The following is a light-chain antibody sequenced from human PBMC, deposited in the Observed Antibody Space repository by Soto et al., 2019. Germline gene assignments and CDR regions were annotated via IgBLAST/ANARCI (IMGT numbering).Light chain of an antibody. CDR2: DVS. V-gene: IGLV2-14*03. Sequence: QSVLTQPASVSGSPGQSITISCTGTSSDVGGYNYVSWYQQHPGKAPNLMIYDVSNRPSGVSNRFSGSKSGNTASLTISGLQVEDEADYYCSSYTISSTYVFGTGTKVTVL. J-gene: IGLJ1*01. CDR1: SSDVGGYNY. CDR3: SSYTISSTYV.